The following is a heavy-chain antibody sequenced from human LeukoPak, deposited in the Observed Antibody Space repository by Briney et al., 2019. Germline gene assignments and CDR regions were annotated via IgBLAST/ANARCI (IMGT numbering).Heavy chain of an antibody. Sequence: GGSLRLSCVASGFKFVSFSMNWVRQTPGEGLEWIPYISSTSTSTYYADSVRGRFTISRDNAGNSLFLQMNSLTVDDSALYCARARGGLLTTVTPRFDLWGQGTLVSVSS. CDR1: GFKFVSFS. D-gene: IGHD4-11*01. CDR2: ISSTSTST. J-gene: IGHJ4*02. V-gene: IGHV3-48*01. CDR3: ARARGGLLTTVTPRFDL.